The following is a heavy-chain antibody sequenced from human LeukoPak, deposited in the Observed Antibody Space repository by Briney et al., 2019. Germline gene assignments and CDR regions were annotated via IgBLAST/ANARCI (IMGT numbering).Heavy chain of an antibody. CDR3: ARESGDGYNFNYFDY. J-gene: IGHJ4*02. Sequence: PSETLSLTCAVSGASISSYYWSWIRQPPGKGLEWIGYIYHSGSTYYNPSLKSRVTISVDRSKNQFSLKLSSVTAADTAVYYCARESGDGYNFNYFDYWGQGTLVTVSA. CDR1: GASISSYY. CDR2: IYHSGST. V-gene: IGHV4-59*12. D-gene: IGHD5-24*01.